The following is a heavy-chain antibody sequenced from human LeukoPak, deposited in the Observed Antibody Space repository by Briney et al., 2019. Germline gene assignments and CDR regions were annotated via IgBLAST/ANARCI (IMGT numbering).Heavy chain of an antibody. V-gene: IGHV1-18*01. D-gene: IGHD3-22*01. CDR2: ISAYNGNT. J-gene: IGHJ4*02. CDR1: GYTFTSYG. CDR3: ARGLSYYYDSSGYHHFDY. Sequence: GASVKVSCKASGYTFTSYGISWVRQAPGQGLEWMGWISAYNGNTNYAQKLQGRVTMTTDTSTSTAYMELRSLRSDGTAVYYCARGLSYYYDSSGYHHFDYWGQGTLVTVSS.